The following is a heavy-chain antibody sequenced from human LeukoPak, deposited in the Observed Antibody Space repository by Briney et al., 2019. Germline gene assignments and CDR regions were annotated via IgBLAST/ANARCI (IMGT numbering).Heavy chain of an antibody. CDR2: IYYSGST. J-gene: IGHJ4*02. Sequence: PSETLSLTCTVSGGSISSSSYYWGWIRQPPGKGLEWIGSIYYSGSTYYNPSLKSRVTISVDTSKNQFSLKLSSVTATDTAVYYCARRGYDSSGYYYDWGQGTLVTASS. CDR1: GGSISSSSYY. V-gene: IGHV4-39*01. CDR3: ARRGYDSSGYYYD. D-gene: IGHD3-22*01.